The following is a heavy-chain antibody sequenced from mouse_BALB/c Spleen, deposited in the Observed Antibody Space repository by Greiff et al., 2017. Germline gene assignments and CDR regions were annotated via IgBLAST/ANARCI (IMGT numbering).Heavy chain of an antibody. CDR2: IDPENGNT. Sequence: VQLQQSGAELVRPGALVKLSCKASGFNIKDYYMHWVKQRPEQGLEWIGWIDPENGNTIYDPKFQGKASITADTSSNTAYLQLSSLTSEDTAVYYCARRYGGMDYWGQGTSVPSPQ. CDR1: GFNIKDYY. V-gene: IGHV14-1*02. CDR3: ARRYGGMDY. D-gene: IGHD2-14*01. J-gene: IGHJ4*01.